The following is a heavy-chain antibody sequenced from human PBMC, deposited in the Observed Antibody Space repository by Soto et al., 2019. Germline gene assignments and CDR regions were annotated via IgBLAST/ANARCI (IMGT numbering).Heavy chain of an antibody. D-gene: IGHD1-26*01. CDR3: ARRATGYYYYGMDV. Sequence: QVQLVESGGGVVQPGRSLRLSCAASGFTFSSYGMHWVRQAPGEGLEWVAVIWYDGSNKYYADSVKGRFTISRDNSKNTLYLQMNSLRAEDTAVYYCARRATGYYYYGMDVWGQGTTVTVSS. CDR1: GFTFSSYG. CDR2: IWYDGSNK. V-gene: IGHV3-33*01. J-gene: IGHJ6*02.